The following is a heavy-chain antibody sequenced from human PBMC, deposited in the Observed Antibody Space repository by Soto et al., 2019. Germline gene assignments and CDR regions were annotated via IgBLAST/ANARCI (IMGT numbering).Heavy chain of an antibody. CDR2: VYYRGRS. D-gene: IGHD4-17*01. V-gene: IGHV4-39*01. CDR1: GGSVTNSSYY. Sequence: SETLSLTCTVFGGSVTNSSYYWGWIRQSPGKGLEWIGSVYYRGRSYSKSSVKSRVTISVDTSKNRFSLSLNSVTASDTAVYFCVSQRTTVPTQAYFDYWGPGALVTVSS. J-gene: IGHJ4*02. CDR3: VSQRTTVPTQAYFDY.